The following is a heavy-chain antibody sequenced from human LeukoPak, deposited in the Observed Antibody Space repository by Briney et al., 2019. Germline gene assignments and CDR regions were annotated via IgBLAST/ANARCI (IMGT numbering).Heavy chain of an antibody. CDR1: GGTFSSYA. D-gene: IGHD3-3*01. Sequence: EASVKVSCKASGGTFSSYAISWVRQAPGQGLEWMGGIIPIFGTANYAQKFQGRVTITADESTSTAYMELSSLRSEDTAVYYCARSFPFSGDFWSGYYPPPGYWGQGTLVTVSS. J-gene: IGHJ4*02. CDR3: ARSFPFSGDFWSGYYPPPGY. V-gene: IGHV1-69*13. CDR2: IIPIFGTA.